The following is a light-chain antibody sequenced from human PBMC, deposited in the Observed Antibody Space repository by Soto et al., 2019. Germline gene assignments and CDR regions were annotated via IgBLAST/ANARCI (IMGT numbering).Light chain of an antibody. CDR2: DAS. CDR1: QSVSSY. CDR3: RQRSSWPPIT. V-gene: IGKV3-11*01. J-gene: IGKJ5*01. Sequence: EIVLTRSPATLSLSPGERATLSCRASQSVSSYLAWYQQKPGQAPRLLIYDASNRATGIPARFSGSGSGTDFTLTISSLEPEDFAVYYCRQRSSWPPITFGQGTRVEIK.